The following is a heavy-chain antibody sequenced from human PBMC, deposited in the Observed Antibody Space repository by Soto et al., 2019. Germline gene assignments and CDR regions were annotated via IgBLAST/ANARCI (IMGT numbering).Heavy chain of an antibody. J-gene: IGHJ6*02. D-gene: IGHD3-16*01. V-gene: IGHV1-69*13. CDR1: GGTFSSYA. CDR3: ARGGYYDNNWVKLRHYGLDV. Sequence: GASVKVSCKASGGTFSSYAISWVRQAPGQGLEWMGGIIPIFGTTNYAQKFQGRVTMTADESTRTAYMELSSLRSEDTAVYYCARGGYYDNNWVKLRHYGLDVWGQGTSVTVSS. CDR2: IIPIFGTT.